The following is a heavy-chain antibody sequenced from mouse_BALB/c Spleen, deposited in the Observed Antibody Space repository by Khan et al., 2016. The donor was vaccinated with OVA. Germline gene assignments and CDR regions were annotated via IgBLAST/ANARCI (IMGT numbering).Heavy chain of an antibody. Sequence: QVQLQQSGAELARPGASVKLSCKASGYTFTDYYINWVKQRTGQGLEWIGDIYPGNGNTYYNENFKGKATLTADKSSSTAFMHLSSLTSEVSAVYFCARSGIGSFAFWGQGTLVTVSA. J-gene: IGHJ3*01. D-gene: IGHD2-14*01. CDR1: GYTFTDYY. CDR3: ARSGIGSFAF. CDR2: IYPGNGNT. V-gene: IGHV1-77*01.